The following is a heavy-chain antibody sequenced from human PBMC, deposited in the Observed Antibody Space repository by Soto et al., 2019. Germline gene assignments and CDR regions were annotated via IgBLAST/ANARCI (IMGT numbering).Heavy chain of an antibody. D-gene: IGHD1-26*01. CDR1: GGTFSSYA. Sequence: QVQLVQSGAEVKKPGSSVEVSCKASGGTFSSYAISWVRQAPGQGLEWMGGIIPIFGTANYAQKFQGRVTITADESTSTAYMELSSLRSEDTAVYYCARSANSGSYYSRYYGMDVWGQGTTVTVSS. CDR2: IIPIFGTA. CDR3: ARSANSGSYYSRYYGMDV. J-gene: IGHJ6*02. V-gene: IGHV1-69*01.